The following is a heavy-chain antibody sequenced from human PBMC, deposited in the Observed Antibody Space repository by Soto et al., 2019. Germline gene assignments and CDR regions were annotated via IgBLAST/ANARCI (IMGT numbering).Heavy chain of an antibody. CDR1: AFSFTSHG. J-gene: IGHJ4*02. CDR2: ISLYNGNT. V-gene: IGHV1-18*04. D-gene: IGHD2-2*01. Sequence: GVSVKVSCKAYAFSFTSHGISWVRQAPGQGLEWMGWISLYNGNTNYAQQFQGRVTMTTDTSTSTAYMELRSLRSDDTAMYFCAIYHLELFRFDYWGQGTLVTVSS. CDR3: AIYHLELFRFDY.